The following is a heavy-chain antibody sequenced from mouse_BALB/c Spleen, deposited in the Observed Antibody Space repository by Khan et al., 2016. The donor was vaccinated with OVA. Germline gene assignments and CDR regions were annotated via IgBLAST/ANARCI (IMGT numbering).Heavy chain of an antibody. CDR3: SRSGYGSFAY. V-gene: IGHV1S81*02. CDR1: GYTFTSYY. CDR2: INPSSGGT. D-gene: IGHD2-2*01. J-gene: IGHJ3*01. Sequence: QMQLEESGAELVKPGASVRLSCKASGYTFTSYYLYWVKQRPGQGLEWIGDINPSSGGTNFNEKFKSKATLTVDKSSSTAYIQLNSLTSEDSAVYYCSRSGYGSFAYWGQGTLVTVS.